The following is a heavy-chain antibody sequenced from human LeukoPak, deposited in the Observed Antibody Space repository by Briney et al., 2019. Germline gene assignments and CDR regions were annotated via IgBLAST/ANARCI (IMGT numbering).Heavy chain of an antibody. V-gene: IGHV3-7*01. D-gene: IGHD5-18*01. Sequence: GGSLRLSCAASGFTFSHYWMSWVRQAPGKGLEWVANTKQDGSEKYYVDSVKGRFTISRDNAKNSLYLQMNSLRAEDTALYYCATHRGYSYGTAEDFDYWGQGTLVTVSS. J-gene: IGHJ4*02. CDR3: ATHRGYSYGTAEDFDY. CDR2: TKQDGSEK. CDR1: GFTFSHYW.